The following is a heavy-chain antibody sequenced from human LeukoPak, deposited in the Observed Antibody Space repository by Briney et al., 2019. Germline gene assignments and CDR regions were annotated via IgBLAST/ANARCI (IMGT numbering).Heavy chain of an antibody. CDR3: ARASDILTGYYYYYYYGMDV. CDR1: GFTFSSYG. D-gene: IGHD3-9*01. J-gene: IGHJ6*02. V-gene: IGHV3-30*19. Sequence: PGRSLRLSCAASGFTFSSYGMHWVRQAPGKGLEWVAVISYDGSNKYYADSVKGRFTISRDNSKNTLYLQMNSLRAEDTAVYYCARASDILTGYYYYYYYGMDVWGQGTTVTVSS. CDR2: ISYDGSNK.